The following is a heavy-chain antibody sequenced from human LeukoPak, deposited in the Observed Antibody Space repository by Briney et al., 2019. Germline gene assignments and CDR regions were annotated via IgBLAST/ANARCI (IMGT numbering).Heavy chain of an antibody. CDR1: GFTFRSYT. D-gene: IGHD2-15*01. Sequence: PGGSLRLSCADSGFTFRSYTMSWVRQAPGKGLEWVSVISGSGGNTYYADPVKGRFTISRDNSKNTLYMQMNSLRAEDTAVYYCAKAPTPVVAATLFHHWGQGTLVTVS. J-gene: IGHJ1*01. V-gene: IGHV3-23*01. CDR3: AKAPTPVVAATLFHH. CDR2: ISGSGGNT.